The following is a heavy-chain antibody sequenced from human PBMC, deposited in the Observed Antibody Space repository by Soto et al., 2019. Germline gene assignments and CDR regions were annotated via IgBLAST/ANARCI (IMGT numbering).Heavy chain of an antibody. J-gene: IGHJ4*02. Sequence: GGSLRLSGSASGFIFSSYPMHWVRQAAGKGLEYVSGIGTNGGTRYYADSVKGRFTISRDNSKNTLYLQMSSLRPEDTAVHYCVKSPVRGGDQSDSWGQGTLVTVS. V-gene: IGHV3-64D*06. CDR3: VKSPVRGGDQSDS. CDR1: GFIFSSYP. D-gene: IGHD3-16*01. CDR2: IGTNGGTR.